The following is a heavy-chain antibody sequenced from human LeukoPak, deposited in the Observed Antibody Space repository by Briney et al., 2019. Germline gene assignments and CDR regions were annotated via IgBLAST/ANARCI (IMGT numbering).Heavy chain of an antibody. V-gene: IGHV3-23*01. Sequence: QAGGSLRLSCAASGFTFSSYAMSWVRQAPGKGLEWVSAISGSGGSTYYADSMKGRFTISRDNSKNTLYLQMNSLRAEDTAVYYCANHAMDGYTLLDYWGQGTLVTVSS. D-gene: IGHD3-16*01. J-gene: IGHJ4*02. CDR1: GFTFSSYA. CDR3: ANHAMDGYTLLDY. CDR2: ISGSGGST.